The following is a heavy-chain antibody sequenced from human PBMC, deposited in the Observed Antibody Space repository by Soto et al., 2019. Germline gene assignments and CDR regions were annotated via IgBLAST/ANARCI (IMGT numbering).Heavy chain of an antibody. CDR3: ARHKDSSSRYLLPDF. CDR1: GGSISSRSYY. J-gene: IGHJ4*02. D-gene: IGHD6-13*01. V-gene: IGHV4-39*01. CDR2: IYYSGNA. Sequence: QLQLQESGPGLVKPSETLSLTCTVSGGSISSRSYYWGWIRQPPGKGLEWIGSIYYSGNAYYNPSLKRRVAVSVDTSKNQFSLKVTSVTATDTAVYYCARHKDSSSRYLLPDFWGQGTLVTVSS.